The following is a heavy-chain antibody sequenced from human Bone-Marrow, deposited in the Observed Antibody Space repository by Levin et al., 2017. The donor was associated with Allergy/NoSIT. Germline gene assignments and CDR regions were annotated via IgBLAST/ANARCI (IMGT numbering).Heavy chain of an antibody. V-gene: IGHV3-30*04. Sequence: GGSLRLSCADSGFTFSNYIMHWVRQAPGKGLEWVTVISSDGSNKHYADTVKGRFTISRDNSKNTLYLQMNSLRGEDTVVYYCATAGESGSYFDNWGQVTLVTVSS. CDR2: ISSDGSNK. CDR3: ATAGESGSYFDN. J-gene: IGHJ4*02. CDR1: GFTFSNYI. D-gene: IGHD1-26*01.